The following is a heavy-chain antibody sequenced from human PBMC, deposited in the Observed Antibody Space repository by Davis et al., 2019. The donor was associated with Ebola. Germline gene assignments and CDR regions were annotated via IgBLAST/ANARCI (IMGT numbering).Heavy chain of an antibody. CDR3: ARDGAVAGLYYYYYGMDV. CDR2: IKQDGGEK. V-gene: IGHV3-7*03. CDR1: GFIFSNYW. D-gene: IGHD6-19*01. Sequence: PGGSLRLSCAASGFIFSNYWMSWVRQAPGKGPEWVAIIKQDGGEKYYVDSVKGRFTISRDNAKNSLLLQMNSLRAEDTAVYYCARDGAVAGLYYYYYGMDVWGQGTTVTVSS. J-gene: IGHJ6*02.